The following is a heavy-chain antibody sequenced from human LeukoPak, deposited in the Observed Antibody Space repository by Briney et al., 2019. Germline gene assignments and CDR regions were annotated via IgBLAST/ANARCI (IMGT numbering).Heavy chain of an antibody. Sequence: SGTLSLACAVSGGSISSSNWWSWVRQPPGKGLEWIGEIYHSGSTNYNPSLKSRVTISVDKSKNQFSLKLSSVTAADTAVYYCARSYDSSGYYYVYWGQGTLVTVSS. D-gene: IGHD3-22*01. V-gene: IGHV4-4*02. J-gene: IGHJ4*02. CDR3: ARSYDSSGYYYVY. CDR1: GGSISSSNW. CDR2: IYHSGST.